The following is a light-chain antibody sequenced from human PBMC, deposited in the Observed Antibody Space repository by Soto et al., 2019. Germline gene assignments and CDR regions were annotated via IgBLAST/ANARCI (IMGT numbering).Light chain of an antibody. V-gene: IGLV1-51*02. CDR1: SSNIRSNY. J-gene: IGLJ1*01. Sequence: QSVLTQPPSASGTPGQRVTISCSGSSSNIRSNYVSWYQQLPGTAPKLLIYEDNKRPSGIPDRFSGSKSGTSATLGITGLQTGDEADYYCGTWDSSLSAGVFGTGTKVTVL. CDR3: GTWDSSLSAGV. CDR2: EDN.